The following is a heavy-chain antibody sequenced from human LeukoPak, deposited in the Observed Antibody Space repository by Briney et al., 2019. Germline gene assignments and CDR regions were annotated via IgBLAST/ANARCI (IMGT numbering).Heavy chain of an antibody. V-gene: IGHV3-21*01. Sequence: PGGSLRLSCAASGFTFSSYSMNWVGQAPGKGLEWVSSISSSSSYIYYADSVKGRFTISRDNAKNSLYLQMNSLRAEDTAVYYCARGPHEGYGMDVWGKGTTVTVSS. CDR1: GFTFSSYS. CDR3: ARGPHEGYGMDV. J-gene: IGHJ6*04. CDR2: ISSSSSYI.